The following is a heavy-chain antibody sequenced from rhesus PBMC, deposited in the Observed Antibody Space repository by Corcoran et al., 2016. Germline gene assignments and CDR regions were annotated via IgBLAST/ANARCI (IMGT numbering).Heavy chain of an antibody. J-gene: IGHJ6*01. V-gene: IGHV1S2*01. Sequence: VQLVQSGAEVKKPGSSVKVSCKASGYTCTDNYMHWVRQAPRQGLEGMGWTNPYKDKTKYAQKFPGMCAMTRYTSTSSTYMGLSSLRSEATAVYYCAGGSSGWSGGGLDSWGQGVVVTVSS. CDR2: TNPYKDKT. CDR1: GYTCTDNY. CDR3: AGGSSGWSGGGLDS. D-gene: IGHD6S26*01.